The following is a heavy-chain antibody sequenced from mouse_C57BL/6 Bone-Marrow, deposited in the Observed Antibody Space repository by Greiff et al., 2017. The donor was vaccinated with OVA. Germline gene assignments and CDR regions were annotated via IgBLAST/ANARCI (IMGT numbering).Heavy chain of an antibody. CDR1: GYTFTDYY. CDR3: ARDGYYLYFDY. CDR2: IFPGSGST. J-gene: IGHJ2*01. D-gene: IGHD2-3*01. V-gene: IGHV1-75*01. Sequence: QVQLQQSGPELVKPGASVKISCKASGYTFTDYYINWVKQRPGQGLEWIGWIFPGSGSTYYNEKFKGKATLTVDKSSSTAYMLRSSLASEDSAVYFCARDGYYLYFDYWGQGTTLTVSS.